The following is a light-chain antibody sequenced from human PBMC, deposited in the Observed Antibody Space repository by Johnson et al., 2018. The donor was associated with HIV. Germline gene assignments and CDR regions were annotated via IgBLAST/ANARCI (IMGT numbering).Light chain of an antibody. V-gene: IGLV1-51*02. J-gene: IGLJ1*01. CDR1: SSDIGKNY. CDR2: ENN. Sequence: QSVLTQPPSVSAAPGQKVTISCSGSSSDIGKNYVSWYQQLPGTAPKLLVYENNKRPSGIPDRFSGSKSGTSAALDITGVQTGDEADYYCGTWDSSLSANVFGTGTRVTV. CDR3: GTWDSSLSANV.